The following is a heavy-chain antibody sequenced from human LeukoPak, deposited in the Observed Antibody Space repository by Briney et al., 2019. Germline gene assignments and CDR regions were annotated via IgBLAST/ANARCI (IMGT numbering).Heavy chain of an antibody. Sequence: PGGSLRLSCGASGFTFRSYWMTWVRQAPGKGLEWVANINQDGSAKYYVDSVKGRFAISRDNAQNSLFLQMSSLTAEDTAVYYCARDSETADFDYWGQGTLVTVSS. J-gene: IGHJ4*02. D-gene: IGHD2-21*02. CDR2: INQDGSAK. CDR3: ARDSETADFDY. CDR1: GFTFRSYW. V-gene: IGHV3-7*04.